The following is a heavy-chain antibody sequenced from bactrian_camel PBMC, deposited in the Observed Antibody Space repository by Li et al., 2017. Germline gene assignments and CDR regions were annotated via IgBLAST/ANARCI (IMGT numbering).Heavy chain of an antibody. CDR2: MSPGGTCI. V-gene: IGHV3S55*01. D-gene: IGHD1*01. Sequence: QVQLVESGGGSVQAGGSLRLSCAGSGYTADSYCVGWFRQAPDEEREGVATMSPGGTCIIYAGSVKGRFTISHDDAKNTLDLQMYSLKPDDTGVYYCAATGQMLSVAECRTQGTQVTVS. CDR1: GYTADSYC. J-gene: IGHJ4*01.